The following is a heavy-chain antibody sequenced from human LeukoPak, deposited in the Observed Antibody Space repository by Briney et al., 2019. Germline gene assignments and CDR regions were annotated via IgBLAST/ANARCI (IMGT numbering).Heavy chain of an antibody. V-gene: IGHV4-61*01. CDR2: IYYSGST. CDR1: GGSISSSSYY. Sequence: SETLSLTCTVSGGSISSSSYYWGWIRQPPGKGLEWIGYIYYSGSTNYNPSLKSRVTISVDTSKNQFSLKLSSVTAADTAVYYCARESPYYDILTGYYNYYYYGMDVWGQGTTVTVSS. D-gene: IGHD3-9*01. CDR3: ARESPYYDILTGYYNYYYYGMDV. J-gene: IGHJ6*02.